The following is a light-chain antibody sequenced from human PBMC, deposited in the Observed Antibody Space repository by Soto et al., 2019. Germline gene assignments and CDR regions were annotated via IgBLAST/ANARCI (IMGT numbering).Light chain of an antibody. V-gene: IGKV3-20*01. J-gene: IGKJ3*01. Sequence: EIVLTQSPGTLSLSPGERATLSCRASQSVGSNYLAWYQQKPGQAPRLLIYGASNRATGIPDRFSASGSGTEFTLTISRLKPEDFAVYYCQQHGSSPFTFGPGTKVDI. CDR1: QSVGSNY. CDR3: QQHGSSPFT. CDR2: GAS.